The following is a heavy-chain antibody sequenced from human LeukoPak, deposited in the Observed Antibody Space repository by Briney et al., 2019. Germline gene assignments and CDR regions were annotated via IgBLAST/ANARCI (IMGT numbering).Heavy chain of an antibody. CDR2: IKQDGSEK. D-gene: IGHD6-13*01. J-gene: IGHJ5*02. CDR3: ARAVYSSSWYPNWFDP. V-gene: IGHV3-7*01. CDR1: GFTSSSYW. Sequence: PGGSLRLSCAASGFTSSSYWMSWVRQAPGKGLEWVANIKQDGSEKYYVDSVKGRFTISRDNAKNSLYLQMNSLRAEDTAVYYCARAVYSSSWYPNWFDPWGQGTLVTVSS.